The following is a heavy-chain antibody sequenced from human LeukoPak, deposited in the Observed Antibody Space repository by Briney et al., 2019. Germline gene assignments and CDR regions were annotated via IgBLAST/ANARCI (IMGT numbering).Heavy chain of an antibody. D-gene: IGHD7-27*01. CDR2: IYPGDSDT. CDR3: ARPWARTILGRPDAFDI. CDR1: GYSFTSYW. V-gene: IGHV5-51*01. J-gene: IGHJ3*02. Sequence: GESLKISCKGSGYSFTSYWIGWVRQMPGKGLEWMGIIYPGDSDTRYSPSFQGQVTISADKSISTAYLQWSSLKASDTAMYYCARPWARTILGRPDAFDIWGQGTMVTVSS.